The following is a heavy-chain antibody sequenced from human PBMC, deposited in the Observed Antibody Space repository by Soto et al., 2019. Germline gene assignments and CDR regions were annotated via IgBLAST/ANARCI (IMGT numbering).Heavy chain of an antibody. CDR3: ARGGGFCGADCYKGGIDY. V-gene: IGHV3-30-3*01. D-gene: IGHD2-21*02. J-gene: IGHJ4*02. CDR1: GFTFSPYT. Sequence: GGSLRLSCAASGFTFSPYTMHWVRQTPGKGLEWVAVISYDGSDKYYADSVRGRFTISRDNSKNTLFLQMNSLRAEDTALYYCARGGGFCGADCYKGGIDYWGQGALVTVSS. CDR2: ISYDGSDK.